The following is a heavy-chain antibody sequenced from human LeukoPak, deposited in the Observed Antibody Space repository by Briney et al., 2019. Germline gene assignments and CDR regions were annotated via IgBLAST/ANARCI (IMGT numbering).Heavy chain of an antibody. Sequence: ASVKVSCKASGYTFTSYYMHWVRQAPGQGLEWMGWINNDNGNTESSQQFQGRVTITWDTSATTAYMELSSLRSEDTAVYYCARGGPNRSGWTLDYWGQGTLVTVSS. CDR2: INNDNGNT. V-gene: IGHV1-3*04. J-gene: IGHJ4*02. D-gene: IGHD6-19*01. CDR1: GYTFTSYY. CDR3: ARGGPNRSGWTLDY.